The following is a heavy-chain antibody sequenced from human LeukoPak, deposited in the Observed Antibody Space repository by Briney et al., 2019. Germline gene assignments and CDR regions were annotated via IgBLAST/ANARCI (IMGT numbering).Heavy chain of an antibody. CDR1: GGSFNSGSYY. J-gene: IGHJ4*02. CDR2: IYTSGST. Sequence: SETLSLTCTVSGGSFNSGSYYGSWIRQPAGKGLEWVGRIYTSGSTNYNPSLKSRVTISVDTSKNQFSLQLTSVTAADTAVYYCARVIRVDRFSDYWGQGILVTVSS. D-gene: IGHD5-12*01. V-gene: IGHV4-61*02. CDR3: ARVIRVDRFSDY.